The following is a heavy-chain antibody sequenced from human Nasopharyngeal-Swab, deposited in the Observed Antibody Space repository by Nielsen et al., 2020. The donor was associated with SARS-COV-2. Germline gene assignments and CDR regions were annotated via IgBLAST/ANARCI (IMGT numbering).Heavy chain of an antibody. CDR2: IKQDGSEK. CDR3: ARHLTTHPFDY. J-gene: IGHJ4*02. Sequence: GESLKISCAASGFTFSSYWMSWVRQAPGKGLEWVANIKQDGSEKYYVDSVKGRFTISRDNAKNSLYLQMNNLRAEDTAVYYCARHLTTHPFDYWGQGTLVTVSS. D-gene: IGHD4/OR15-4a*01. V-gene: IGHV3-7*03. CDR1: GFTFSSYW.